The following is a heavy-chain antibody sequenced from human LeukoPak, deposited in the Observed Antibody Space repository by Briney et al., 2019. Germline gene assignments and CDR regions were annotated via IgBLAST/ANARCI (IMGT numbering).Heavy chain of an antibody. V-gene: IGHV3-30*18. J-gene: IGHJ4*02. CDR1: GFTFSSYG. CDR2: ISYDGSNK. D-gene: IGHD3-10*01. CDR3: AKADRGWGVITKD. Sequence: GGSLRLSCAASGFTFSSYGMHWVRQAPGKGLEWVALISYDGSNKYYADSVKGRFTISRDNSKNTLYLQMNSLRAEDTAVYYCAKADRGWGVITKDWGQGTLVTVSS.